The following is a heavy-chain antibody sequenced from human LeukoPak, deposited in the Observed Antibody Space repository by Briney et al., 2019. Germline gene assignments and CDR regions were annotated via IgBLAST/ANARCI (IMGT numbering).Heavy chain of an antibody. V-gene: IGHV1-18*01. J-gene: IGHJ5*02. D-gene: IGHD6-19*01. Sequence: ASVKVSCKASGYTFTSYGISWVRQAPGQGLEWMGWISAYKGNTNYAPKLPGRVTMTTDTSPSTAYMELRSLRSDDTAVYYCARDGRAVAGRTGNWFDPWGQGTLVTVSS. CDR1: GYTFTSYG. CDR2: ISAYKGNT. CDR3: ARDGRAVAGRTGNWFDP.